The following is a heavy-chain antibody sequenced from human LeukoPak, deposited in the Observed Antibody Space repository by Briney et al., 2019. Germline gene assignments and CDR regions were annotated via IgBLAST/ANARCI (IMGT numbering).Heavy chain of an antibody. D-gene: IGHD3-10*01. CDR1: GGSISSSNW. V-gene: IGHV4-4*02. CDR3: ARDHYYGSGSYWRAFDI. CDR2: IYHSGST. Sequence: SETLSLTCAVSGGSISSSNWWIWVRQPPGKGLEWIGEIYHSGSTNYNPSLKRRVTISVDKSKNQFSLKLSSVTAADTAVYYCARDHYYGSGSYWRAFDIWGQGTMVTVSS. J-gene: IGHJ3*02.